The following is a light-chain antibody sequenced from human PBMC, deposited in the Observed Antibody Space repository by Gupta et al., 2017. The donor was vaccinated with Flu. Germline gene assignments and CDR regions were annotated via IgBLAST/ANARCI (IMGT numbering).Light chain of an antibody. CDR2: NDN. CDR3: AAWDDSRNGLWV. Sequence: VTISCSGSSSNIGSNVVSWYQHLPGRAPNLLIYNDNQRPSGVPDRFSGSKSGTSASLAISGLQAEEEADYYCAAWDDSRNGLWVFGGGTQLTVL. J-gene: IGLJ3*02. V-gene: IGLV1-44*01. CDR1: SSNIGSNV.